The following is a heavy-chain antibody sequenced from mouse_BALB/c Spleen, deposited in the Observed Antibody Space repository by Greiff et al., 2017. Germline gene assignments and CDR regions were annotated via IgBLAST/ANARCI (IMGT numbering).Heavy chain of an antibody. V-gene: IGHV1S81*02. CDR1: GYTFTSYW. J-gene: IGHJ4*01. Sequence: QVQLQQPGADLVKPGASVKLSCKASGYTFTSYWMHWVKQRPGQGLEWIGEINPSNGRTNYNEKFKSKATLTVDKSSSTAYMQLSSLTSEDSAVYYCARWGAMDYWGQGTSVTVSA. CDR2: INPSNGRT. CDR3: ARWGAMDY.